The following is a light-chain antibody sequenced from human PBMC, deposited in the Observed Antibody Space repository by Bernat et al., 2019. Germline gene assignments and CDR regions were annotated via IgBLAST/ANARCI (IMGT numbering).Light chain of an antibody. CDR2: NVS. CDR1: ETGRSS. CDR3: QPRSDWPPHP. Sequence: EIVLTQSPATLSLSPGDRATLSCRASETGRSSLVWFQQKPGQAPRLLIYNVSKRATGLPDRFSGSGYGTDFTLTIASLEPEDFAVYYCQPRSDWPPHPFGQGTRLEI. V-gene: IGKV3-11*01. J-gene: IGKJ2*01.